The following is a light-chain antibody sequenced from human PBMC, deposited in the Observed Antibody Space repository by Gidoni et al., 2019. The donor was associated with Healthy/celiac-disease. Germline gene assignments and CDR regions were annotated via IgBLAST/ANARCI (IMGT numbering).Light chain of an antibody. CDR3: LQDYNYPLT. V-gene: IGKV1-6*01. CDR1: QGIRNY. Sequence: AIQMPQSPSSLSASVGDRVTITCRASQGIRNYLGWYQQKPGKAPKLLIYAASSLQSGVPSRFSGSGSGTDFTLTISSLQPEDFATYYCLQDYNYPLTFGGGTKVEIK. CDR2: AAS. J-gene: IGKJ4*01.